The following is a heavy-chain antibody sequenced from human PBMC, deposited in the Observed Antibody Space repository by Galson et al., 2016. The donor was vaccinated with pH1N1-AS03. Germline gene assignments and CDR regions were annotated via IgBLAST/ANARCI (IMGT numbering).Heavy chain of an antibody. CDR3: ATYGSGSRGGFDY. CDR1: GYTFSRYY. D-gene: IGHD3-10*01. J-gene: IGHJ4*02. Sequence: SVKASCKASGYTFSRYYMHWMRQAPGQGPEWMGVIDPSIGSTTYAQKFQGRVTMTRDTATTTAYMELSSLRSDDTAVYYCATYGSGSRGGFDYWGQGALITVSS. V-gene: IGHV1-46*01. CDR2: IDPSIGST.